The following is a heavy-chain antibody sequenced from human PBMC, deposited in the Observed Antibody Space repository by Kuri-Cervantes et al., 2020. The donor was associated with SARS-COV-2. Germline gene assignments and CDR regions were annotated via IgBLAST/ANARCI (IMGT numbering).Heavy chain of an antibody. CDR2: IIPIFGTA. V-gene: IGHV1-69*06. CDR3: AKEQWLVREGLGYYGMDV. Sequence: SVKVSCKASGGTFSSYAISWVRQAPGQGLEWMGGIIPIFGTANYAQKFQGRVTITADKSTSTAYMELSSLRAEDTAVYYCAKEQWLVREGLGYYGMDVWGQGTTVTVSS. D-gene: IGHD6-19*01. J-gene: IGHJ6*02. CDR1: GGTFSSYA.